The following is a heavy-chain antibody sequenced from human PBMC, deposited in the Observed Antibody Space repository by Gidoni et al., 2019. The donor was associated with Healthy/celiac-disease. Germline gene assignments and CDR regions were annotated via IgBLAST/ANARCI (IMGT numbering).Heavy chain of an antibody. J-gene: IGHJ6*02. V-gene: IGHV1-69*01. Sequence: QVQLVQSGAEVKKPGSSVKVSCKASGGTFSSYAISWVRQAPGQGLEWMGGIIPIFGTANYAQKFQGRVTITADESTSTAYMELSSLRSEDTAVYYCARVRVYCSGGSCYGDSGYYGMDVWGQGTTVTVSS. CDR1: GGTFSSYA. CDR2: IIPIFGTA. CDR3: ARVRVYCSGGSCYGDSGYYGMDV. D-gene: IGHD2-15*01.